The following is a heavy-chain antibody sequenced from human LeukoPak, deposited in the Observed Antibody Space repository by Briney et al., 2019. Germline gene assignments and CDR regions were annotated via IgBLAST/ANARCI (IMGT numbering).Heavy chain of an antibody. J-gene: IGHJ6*04. Sequence: PSETLSLTCTVSGGSISSGSCYWSWIRQPAGKGLEWIGRIYTSGSTNYNPSLKSRVTISVDTSKNQFSLKLSSVTAADTAVYYCASLGTIFGVVIVWGKGTTVTVSS. V-gene: IGHV4-61*02. D-gene: IGHD3-3*01. CDR1: GGSISSGSCY. CDR2: IYTSGST. CDR3: ASLGTIFGVVIV.